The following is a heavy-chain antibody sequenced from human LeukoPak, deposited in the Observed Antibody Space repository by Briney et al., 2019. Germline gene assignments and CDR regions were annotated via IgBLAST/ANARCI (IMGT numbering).Heavy chain of an antibody. V-gene: IGHV4-34*01. CDR3: ARSDMSGYEGYGAFDF. CDR2: INHSGST. Sequence: SETLSLTCAVYGGSFSGYYWSWIRQPPGKGLEWIGEINHSGSTNYNPSLKSRVTISVDTSRNQFSLKLSSVTAADTAVYYCARSDMSGYEGYGAFDFWGQGTMVTVSS. J-gene: IGHJ3*01. CDR1: GGSFSGYY. D-gene: IGHD3-22*01.